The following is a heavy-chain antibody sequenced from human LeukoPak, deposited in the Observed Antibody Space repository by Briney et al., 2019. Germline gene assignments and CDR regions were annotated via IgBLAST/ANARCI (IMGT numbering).Heavy chain of an antibody. CDR3: ARLLSPPCWSGYYLSYYYYYMDV. D-gene: IGHD3-3*01. Sequence: ASVKVSCKASGYTFTSYGISWVRQAPGQGLEWMGWISAYNGNTNYAQKLQGRVTMTTDTSTSTAYMELRSLRSDDTAVYYCARLLSPPCWSGYYLSYYYYYMDVWGKGTTATVSS. J-gene: IGHJ6*03. CDR1: GYTFTSYG. V-gene: IGHV1-18*01. CDR2: ISAYNGNT.